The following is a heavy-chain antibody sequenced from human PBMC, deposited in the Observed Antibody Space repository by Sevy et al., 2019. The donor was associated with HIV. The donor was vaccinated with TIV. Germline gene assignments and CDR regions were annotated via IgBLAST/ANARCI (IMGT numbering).Heavy chain of an antibody. CDR2: FDPEDGET. Sequence: ASVKVSCKVSGYTLTELSMHWVRQAPGKGLEWMGTFDPEDGETIYAQKFQGRVSMTEDTSTDTAYMELNSLRSEDTAVYYRATTRDYYDSSGYPFDYWGQGTLVTVSS. CDR3: ATTRDYYDSSGYPFDY. D-gene: IGHD3-22*01. CDR1: GYTLTELS. J-gene: IGHJ4*02. V-gene: IGHV1-24*01.